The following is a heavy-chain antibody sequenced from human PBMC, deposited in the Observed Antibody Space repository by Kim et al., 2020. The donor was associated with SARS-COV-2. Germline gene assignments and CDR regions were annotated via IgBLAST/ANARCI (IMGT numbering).Heavy chain of an antibody. Sequence: GGSLRLSCAASGFTFSSYGMQWVRQAPGKGLEWVAVIWAGGSNKYYADSVKGRFTISRDNSNKKVSLQMDSLRAEDTAVYYCARLGSGWYFDYWGQGTQVTVSS. CDR2: IWAGGSNK. CDR3: ARLGSGWYFDY. D-gene: IGHD6-19*01. V-gene: IGHV3-33*01. J-gene: IGHJ4*02. CDR1: GFTFSSYG.